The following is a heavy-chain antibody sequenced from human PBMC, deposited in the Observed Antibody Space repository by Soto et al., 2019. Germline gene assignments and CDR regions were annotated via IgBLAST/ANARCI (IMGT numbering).Heavy chain of an antibody. D-gene: IGHD5-18*01. CDR3: ATTVMALFDY. CDR2: IQYSGYS. CDR1: GGSISSGGYS. V-gene: IGHV4-61*08. J-gene: IGHJ4*02. Sequence: SETLSLTCAVSGGSISSGGYSWSWIRQPPGKGLEWIGYIQYSGYSAYNLSLKRRVTMSMDTSKTQFSLMLESVTATDTAVYYCATTVMALFDYWGQGTLVTVSS.